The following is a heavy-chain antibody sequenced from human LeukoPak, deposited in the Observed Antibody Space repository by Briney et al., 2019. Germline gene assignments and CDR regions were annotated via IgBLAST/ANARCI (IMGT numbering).Heavy chain of an antibody. D-gene: IGHD6-13*01. V-gene: IGHV1-69*13. CDR1: GGTFSNYA. Sequence: SVKVSCKASGGTFSNYAISWVRQAPGQGLEWMGGIIPILGTAKCAQKFQGRVTITADESASTAYMELSSLRSEDTAVYYCARAGQGSWYLRWGQGTLVTVSS. CDR3: ARAGQGSWYLR. J-gene: IGHJ4*02. CDR2: IIPILGTA.